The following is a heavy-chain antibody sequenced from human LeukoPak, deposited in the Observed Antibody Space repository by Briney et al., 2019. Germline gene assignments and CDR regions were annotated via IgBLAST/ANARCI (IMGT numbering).Heavy chain of an antibody. J-gene: IGHJ4*02. CDR3: AKVRAPRQYYFDY. Sequence: AGGSLRLSCAASGFTFGSDVMSWVRQAPGKGLEWVSAISGSGGRTYYADSVKGRFTISRDNSKNTLYLQMNSLRAEDTAVYYCAKVRAPRQYYFDYWGQGTLVTVSS. CDR1: GFTFGSDV. CDR2: ISGSGGRT. V-gene: IGHV3-23*01. D-gene: IGHD1-26*01.